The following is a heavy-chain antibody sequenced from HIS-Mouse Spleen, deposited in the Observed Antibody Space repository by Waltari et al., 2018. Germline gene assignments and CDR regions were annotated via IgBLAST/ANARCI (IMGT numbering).Heavy chain of an antibody. J-gene: IGHJ2*01. Sequence: QLQLQESGPGLVKPSETLSLTCTVSGGSISSSSYYWGWIRQPPGKGLEWHGSIYYSGSTYYNPSLKSRVTISVDTSKNQFSLKLSSVTAADTAVYYCAREIPYSSSWYDLYFDLWGRGTLVTVSP. CDR3: AREIPYSSSWYDLYFDL. CDR1: GGSISSSSYY. V-gene: IGHV4-39*07. D-gene: IGHD6-13*01. CDR2: IYYSGST.